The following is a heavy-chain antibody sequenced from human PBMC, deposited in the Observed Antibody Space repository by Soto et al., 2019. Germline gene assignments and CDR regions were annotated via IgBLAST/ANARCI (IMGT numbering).Heavy chain of an antibody. CDR3: ARDLWGGSYYPYDAFDI. Sequence: ASVKVSCKASGYTFTSYGISWVGQAPGQGLEWMGWISAYNGNTNYAQKLQGRVTMTTDTSTSTAYMELRSLRSDDTAVYYCARDLWGGSYYPYDAFDIWGQGTMVTVSS. J-gene: IGHJ3*02. CDR2: ISAYNGNT. V-gene: IGHV1-18*01. D-gene: IGHD1-26*01. CDR1: GYTFTSYG.